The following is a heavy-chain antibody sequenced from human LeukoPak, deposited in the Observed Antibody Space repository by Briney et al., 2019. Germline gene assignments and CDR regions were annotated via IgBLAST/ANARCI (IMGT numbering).Heavy chain of an antibody. D-gene: IGHD6-19*01. V-gene: IGHV3-49*04. Sequence: GGTLRLSCTASGFTFGDYAMSWVRQAPGKGLKWVGFIRSKAYGGTTEYAASVKGRFTISRDDSKSIAYLQMNSLKTEDTAVYYCTRGGYSSGWYYYWGQGTLVTVSS. CDR1: GFTFGDYA. J-gene: IGHJ4*02. CDR2: IRSKAYGGTT. CDR3: TRGGYSSGWYYY.